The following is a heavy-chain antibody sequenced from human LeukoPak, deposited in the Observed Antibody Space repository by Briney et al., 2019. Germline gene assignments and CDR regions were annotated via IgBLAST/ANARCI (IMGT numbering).Heavy chain of an antibody. CDR2: IYHSGST. J-gene: IGHJ5*02. CDR3: ARGLAELLWFGELPNWFDP. V-gene: IGHV4-30-2*01. CDR1: GGSISSGGYY. Sequence: TPSETLSLTCTVSGGSISSGGYYWSWIRQAPGKGLEWIRYIYHSGSTYYNPSLKSRVTISVDRSKNQFSLKLSSVTAADTAVYYCARGLAELLWFGELPNWFDPWGQGTLVTVSS. D-gene: IGHD3-10*01.